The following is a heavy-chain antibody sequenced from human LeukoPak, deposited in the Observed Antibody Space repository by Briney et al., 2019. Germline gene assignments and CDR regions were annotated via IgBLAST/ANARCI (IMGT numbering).Heavy chain of an antibody. Sequence: PSETLSLTCTVSGVSITSYYWSWIRQPAGKRLDWIGSIYYSGNTYYNPSLKSRVTILVDTSKNQFSLKLSSVTAADTAVYYCARVGQLAFDYWGQGTLVTVSS. J-gene: IGHJ4*02. D-gene: IGHD2-2*01. V-gene: IGHV4-4*07. CDR3: ARVGQLAFDY. CDR2: IYYSGNT. CDR1: GVSITSYY.